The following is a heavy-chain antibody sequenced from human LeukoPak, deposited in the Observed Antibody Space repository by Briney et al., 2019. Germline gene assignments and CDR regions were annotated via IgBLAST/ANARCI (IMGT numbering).Heavy chain of an antibody. CDR3: ARLKYYGSGSYYFAY. CDR2: IDPSDSYT. V-gene: IGHV5-10-1*01. D-gene: IGHD3-10*01. CDR1: GYSFTNYW. Sequence: GESLKISCKGSGYSFTNYWITWVRQMPGKGLEWMGRIDPSDSYTNYSPSFRGHVTISADRSISAAYLQWSSLKASDTAMYYCARLKYYGSGSYYFAYWGQGTLVTVSS. J-gene: IGHJ4*02.